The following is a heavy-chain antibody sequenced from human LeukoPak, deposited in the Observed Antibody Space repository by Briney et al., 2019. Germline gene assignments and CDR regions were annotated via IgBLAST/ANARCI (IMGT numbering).Heavy chain of an antibody. CDR1: GFSLSTSGVG. V-gene: IGHV2-5*02. CDR3: GRHYGSGSYYNPIDY. D-gene: IGHD3-10*01. CDR2: IYWDDDK. J-gene: IGHJ4*02. Sequence: KESGPTLVKPTQTLTLTCTFSGFSLSTSGVGVGWIRQPPGKALEWLALIYWDDDKRYSPSLKSRLTITKDTSQNQVVLTMTNMDTVGTATYYCGRHYGSGSYYNPIDYWGQGTLVTVSS.